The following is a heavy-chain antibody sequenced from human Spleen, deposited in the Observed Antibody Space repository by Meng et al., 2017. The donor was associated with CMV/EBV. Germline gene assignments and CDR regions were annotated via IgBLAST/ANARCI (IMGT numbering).Heavy chain of an antibody. CDR2: ISSSSSYI. CDR1: GFTFSSYS. J-gene: IGHJ6*02. Sequence: GESLKISCAASGFTFSSYSMNWVRQAPGKGLEWVSSISSSSSYIYYADSVKGRFTISRDNAENSLYLQMNSLRVEDTAVYYCARDQKTYYFYYGMDVWGQGTTVTVSS. V-gene: IGHV3-21*01. CDR3: ARDQKTYYFYYGMDV.